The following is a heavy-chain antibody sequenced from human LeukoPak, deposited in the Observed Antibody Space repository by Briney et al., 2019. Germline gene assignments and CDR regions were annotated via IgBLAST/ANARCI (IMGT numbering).Heavy chain of an antibody. CDR2: ISAHNGNA. D-gene: IGHD1-26*01. Sequence: ASVKVSCKTSGYTFTSYGINWVRQAPGQGLEWMGRISAHNGNANYAQKFQGRVTMTTDTLATTAYMELRSLRSDDTAVYYCARLSGSGYLADYWGQGTLVTVSS. CDR3: ARLSGSGYLADY. V-gene: IGHV1-18*01. CDR1: GYTFTSYG. J-gene: IGHJ4*02.